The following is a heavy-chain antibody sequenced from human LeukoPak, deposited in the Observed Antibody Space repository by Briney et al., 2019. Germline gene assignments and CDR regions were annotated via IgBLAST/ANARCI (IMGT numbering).Heavy chain of an antibody. D-gene: IGHD5-24*01. J-gene: IGHJ4*02. CDR2: IYYSGST. V-gene: IGHV4-39*01. Sequence: SETLSLTCTVSGGSISSSSYYWGWIRQPPGKGLEWIGSIYYSGSTYYNPSLKSRVTISVDTSKDQFSLKLSSVTAADTAVYYCASRDGYNYSLDYWGQGTLVTVSS. CDR1: GGSISSSSYY. CDR3: ASRDGYNYSLDY.